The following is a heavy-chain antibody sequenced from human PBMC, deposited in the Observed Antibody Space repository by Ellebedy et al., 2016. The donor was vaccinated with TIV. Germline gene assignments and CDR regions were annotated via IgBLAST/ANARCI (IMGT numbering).Heavy chain of an antibody. D-gene: IGHD2-2*01. Sequence: GGSLRLSCAASGFTFSSYGMDWVRQAPGKGLEWVAAIWYDGSNKDYADSVKGRFTISRENSKNTLYLQMNSLRAEDTAVYYCARVRFCSSTNCYGYFDYWGQGTLVTVSS. CDR1: GFTFSSYG. V-gene: IGHV3-33*01. CDR2: IWYDGSNK. CDR3: ARVRFCSSTNCYGYFDY. J-gene: IGHJ4*02.